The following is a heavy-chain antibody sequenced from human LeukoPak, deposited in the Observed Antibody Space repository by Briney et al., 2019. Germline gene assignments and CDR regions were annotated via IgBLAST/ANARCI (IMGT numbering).Heavy chain of an antibody. CDR2: TYYRSTWYN. CDR1: GDSVSSNSVT. V-gene: IGHV6-1*01. CDR3: GKEVERHFDLRY. Sequence: SQTLSLTCAISGDSVSSNSVTWNWIRQSPSRGLEWLGRTYYRSTWYNDYAVSVRGRITVNPDTSKNQFSLHLNSVTPEDTAVYYCGKEVERHFDLRYWGQGTPVTVSS. J-gene: IGHJ4*02. D-gene: IGHD2-15*01.